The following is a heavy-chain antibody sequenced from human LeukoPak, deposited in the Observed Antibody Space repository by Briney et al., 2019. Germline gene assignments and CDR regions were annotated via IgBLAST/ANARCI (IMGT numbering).Heavy chain of an antibody. J-gene: IGHJ4*02. V-gene: IGHV3-21*01. CDR2: ISSSSSFI. D-gene: IGHD2-2*01. CDR1: GFTFSRYS. Sequence: PGGSLRLSCAASGFTFSRYSMNWVRQAPGKGLEWVSSISSSSSFIYYADSGKGRFTISRDNAKNSLYLPMNSLRAEDTAVYYCARDPPLGSCSTISCPHLDYWGQGTLVTVSS. CDR3: ARDPPLGSCSTISCPHLDY.